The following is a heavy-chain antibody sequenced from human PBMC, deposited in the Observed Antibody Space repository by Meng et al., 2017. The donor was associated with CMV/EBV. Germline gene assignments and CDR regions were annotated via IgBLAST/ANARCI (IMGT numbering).Heavy chain of an antibody. V-gene: IGHV4-59*08. D-gene: IGHD3-22*01. CDR3: ARLSGSGTTSTGYHYAFDS. J-gene: IGHJ4*02. CDR1: GGSISSYY. CDR2: IYYSGTT. Sequence: QVQHQELGPGLGKPSGTLSLTCTVSGGSISSYYWSWIRQPPGKGLEWIGYIYYSGTTYYNPSLESRVTISVDTSKNQFSLNLSSVTAADTAVYYCARLSGSGTTSTGYHYAFDSWGQGTLVTVSS.